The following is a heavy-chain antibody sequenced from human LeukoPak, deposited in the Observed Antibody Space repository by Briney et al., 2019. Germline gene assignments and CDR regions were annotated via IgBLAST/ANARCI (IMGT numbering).Heavy chain of an antibody. CDR3: ASDEPDFWSGYYYFDY. Sequence: SETLSLTCTVSGGSISSYYWSWIRQPAGKGLEWIGRIYTSGSTNYNPSLKSRVTMSVDTSKNQFSLKLSSVTAADTAVYYCASDEPDFWSGYYYFDYWGQGTLVTVSS. J-gene: IGHJ4*02. V-gene: IGHV4-4*07. CDR2: IYTSGST. D-gene: IGHD3-3*01. CDR1: GGSISSYY.